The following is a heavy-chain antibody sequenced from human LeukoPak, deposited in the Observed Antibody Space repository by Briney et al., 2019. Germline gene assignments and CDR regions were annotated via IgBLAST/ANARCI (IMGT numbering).Heavy chain of an antibody. Sequence: GGSLRLSCAASGFTFSDYYMSWIRQAPGKGLEWVSYISSSGSIIYYADSVKGRFTISRDNAKNSLYLQMNSLRAEDTAVYYCARDWHSSGWYLSRDAFDIWGQGTMVTVSS. D-gene: IGHD6-19*01. CDR3: ARDWHSSGWYLSRDAFDI. V-gene: IGHV3-11*04. CDR2: ISSSGSII. J-gene: IGHJ3*02. CDR1: GFTFSDYY.